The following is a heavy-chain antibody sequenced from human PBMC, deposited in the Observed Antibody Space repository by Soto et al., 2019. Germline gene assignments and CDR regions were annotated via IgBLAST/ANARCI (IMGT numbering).Heavy chain of an antibody. CDR1: GGSFSGYY. V-gene: IGHV4-34*01. CDR3: ARDIVVVPAAMNGMDV. D-gene: IGHD2-2*01. Sequence: PSETLSLTCAVYGGSFSGYYWSWIRQPPGKGLEWIGEINHSGSTNYNPSLKSRVTISVDTSKNQFSLKLSSATAADTAVYYCARDIVVVPAAMNGMDVWGQGTTVTVSS. CDR2: INHSGST. J-gene: IGHJ6*02.